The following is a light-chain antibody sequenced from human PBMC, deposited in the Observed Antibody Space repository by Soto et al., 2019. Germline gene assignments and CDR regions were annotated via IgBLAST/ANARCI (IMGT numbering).Light chain of an antibody. Sequence: DIQMTQSPSSLSASVGDRVNITCQARQGVGNYLNWYQQKSGKAPKLLIYDASNLEVGVPSRFSGSGSGTDFTFTISSLQPEDIATYYCQQYDDLPPYTFGQGTKVEI. CDR3: QQYDDLPPYT. V-gene: IGKV1-33*01. J-gene: IGKJ2*01. CDR1: QGVGNY. CDR2: DAS.